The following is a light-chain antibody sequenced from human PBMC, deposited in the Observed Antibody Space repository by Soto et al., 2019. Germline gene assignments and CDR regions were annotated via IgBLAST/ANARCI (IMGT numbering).Light chain of an antibody. CDR3: QQYGSSPQT. J-gene: IGKJ1*01. V-gene: IGKV3-20*01. CDR1: QSVSSSY. Sequence: EIVLTQSPGTLSLSPGERATLSCRASQSVSSSYLAWYQQKPCQAPRLLIYGASSRATGIPDRFSGSGSGTDFTLTISRLEPEDFAVYYCQQYGSSPQTFGQVTKVEIK. CDR2: GAS.